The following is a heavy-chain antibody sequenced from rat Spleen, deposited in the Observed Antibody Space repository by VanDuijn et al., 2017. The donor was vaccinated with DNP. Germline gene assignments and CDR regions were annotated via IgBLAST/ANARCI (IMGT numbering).Heavy chain of an antibody. J-gene: IGHJ3*01. D-gene: IGHD1-12*02. Sequence: EVKLVESGGGLVQPGRSLRLSCAASGFNFKAYWMGWVRQAPGKGLEWIGEINDDSSTIKYSPSLKDKLTISRDNAQNTLYLQMSKLGSEDTAIYYCTTVHYYDGTRFAYWGQGTLVTVSS. CDR1: GFNFKAYW. V-gene: IGHV4-2*01. CDR2: INDDSSTI. CDR3: TTVHYYDGTRFAY.